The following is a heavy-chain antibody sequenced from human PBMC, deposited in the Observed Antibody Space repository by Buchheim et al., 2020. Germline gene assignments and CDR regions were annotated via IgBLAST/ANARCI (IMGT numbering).Heavy chain of an antibody. D-gene: IGHD6-13*01. Sequence: EVQLVESGGGLVQPGGSLRLSCAASGFTFSSYSMNWVRQAPGKGLEWVSYISSSSSTIYYADSVKGRFTISRDNAKNSLYLQMNSLRAEDTAVYYCARDSPRGSSWYGSGSGVWGQGTT. V-gene: IGHV3-48*01. CDR2: ISSSSSTI. J-gene: IGHJ6*02. CDR1: GFTFSSYS. CDR3: ARDSPRGSSWYGSGSGV.